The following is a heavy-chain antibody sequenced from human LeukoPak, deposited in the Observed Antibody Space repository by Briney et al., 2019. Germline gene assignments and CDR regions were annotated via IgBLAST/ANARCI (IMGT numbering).Heavy chain of an antibody. V-gene: IGHV4-34*01. D-gene: IGHD6-19*01. CDR1: GGSFSGYY. CDR3: ARQNKYSSVTVDY. CDR2: INHSRNT. J-gene: IGHJ4*02. Sequence: SETLSLTCAVYGGSFSGYYWSWLRQPPGRGLEWIGEINHSRNTNYNPSLKSRVTISVDTSKNQFSLKLSSVTAADTAVYYCARQNKYSSVTVDYWGQGTLVTVSS.